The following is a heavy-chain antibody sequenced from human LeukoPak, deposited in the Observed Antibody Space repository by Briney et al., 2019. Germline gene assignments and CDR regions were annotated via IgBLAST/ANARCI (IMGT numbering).Heavy chain of an antibody. D-gene: IGHD2-21*01. J-gene: IGHJ4*02. V-gene: IGHV3-15*01. CDR2: IKSKTDGGTT. CDR3: STSPGDESDF. Sequence: NTGGSLRLSCAASGFTFINAWMTWVRQAPGKGLEWVGRIKSKTDGGTTDYAAPVKGRFSISRDDSKNTLYLQMNSLKTEDTAVYYCSTSPGDESDFWGQGTLVTVSS. CDR1: GFTFINAW.